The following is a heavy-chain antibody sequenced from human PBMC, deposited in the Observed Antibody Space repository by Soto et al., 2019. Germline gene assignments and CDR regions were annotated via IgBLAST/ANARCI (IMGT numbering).Heavy chain of an antibody. CDR3: ASYDYGDYGFDY. CDR2: IYYSGST. CDR1: GGSISSSSYY. D-gene: IGHD4-17*01. V-gene: IGHV4-39*01. Sequence: PSETLSLTCTVSGGSISSSSYYWGWIRQPPGKGLEWIGSIYYSGSTYYNPSLKSRVTIPVGTSKNQFSLKLSSVTAADTAVYYCASYDYGDYGFDYWGQGTLVTVSS. J-gene: IGHJ4*02.